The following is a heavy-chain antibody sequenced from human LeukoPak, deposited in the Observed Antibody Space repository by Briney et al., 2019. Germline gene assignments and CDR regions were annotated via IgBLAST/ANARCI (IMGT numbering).Heavy chain of an antibody. J-gene: IGHJ4*02. CDR1: GYTFTDYY. CDR3: ARVLRYFDSSPLGY. Sequence: ASVKVSCKASGYTFTDYYIHWVRQAPGQGLEWMGWINPDSGGTNYAQKFQGRVTMTRDTSISTAYMELSRLRSDDTAVYYCARVLRYFDSSPLGYWGQGTLVTVSS. CDR2: INPDSGGT. D-gene: IGHD3-9*01. V-gene: IGHV1-2*02.